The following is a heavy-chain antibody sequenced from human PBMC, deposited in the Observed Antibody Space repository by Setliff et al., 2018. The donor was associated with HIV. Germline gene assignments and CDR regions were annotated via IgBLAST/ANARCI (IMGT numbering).Heavy chain of an antibody. CDR1: GFTFTTYY. CDR2: INPNTGGT. D-gene: IGHD2-2*01. CDR3: ARWCAAAGCYPAIYHFDS. Sequence: ASVKVSCKASGFTFTTYYLHWVRQAPGQGLEWMGRINPNTGGTNYAQKLQGRVTITKDTSANTAYMELRGLRSEDTAVYYCARWCAAAGCYPAIYHFDSWGQGTLVTVSS. J-gene: IGHJ4*02. V-gene: IGHV1-2*06.